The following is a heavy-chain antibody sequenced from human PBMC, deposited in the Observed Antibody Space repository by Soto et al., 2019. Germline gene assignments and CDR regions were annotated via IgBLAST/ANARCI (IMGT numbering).Heavy chain of an antibody. Sequence: GESLKISCTASGFIFSSYTINWVRQAPGKGLEWVSSISGSGSYIYIADSMKGRITISRDNAQNSVHLQMNSLRVEDTAVYYCARDGIEPANAFDVWGQGKKVTVSS. D-gene: IGHD2-2*01. J-gene: IGHJ3*01. CDR1: GFIFSSYT. CDR3: ARDGIEPANAFDV. V-gene: IGHV3-21*06. CDR2: ISGSGSYI.